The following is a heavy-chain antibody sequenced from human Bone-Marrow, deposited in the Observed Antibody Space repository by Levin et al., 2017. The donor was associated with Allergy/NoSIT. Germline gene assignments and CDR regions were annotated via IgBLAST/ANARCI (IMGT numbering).Heavy chain of an antibody. J-gene: IGHJ4*02. CDR1: GGTFSSYA. CDR2: IIPILGIA. D-gene: IGHD6-13*01. CDR3: ARDLGSSSSGERGY. V-gene: IGHV1-69*04. Sequence: PKASVKVSCKASGGTFSSYAISWVRQAPGQGLEWMGRIIPILGIANYAQKFQGRVTITADKSTSTAYMELSSLRSEDTAVYYCARDLGSSSSGERGYWGQGTLVTVSS.